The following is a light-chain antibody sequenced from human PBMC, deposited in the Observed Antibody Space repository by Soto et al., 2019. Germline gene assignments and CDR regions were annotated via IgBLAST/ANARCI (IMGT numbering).Light chain of an antibody. Sequence: QSVLTQPASVSGSPGQSFAISCTGSSSDVGIYNYVSWYQQHPGKVPKLIIYEVTNRPSGVSNRFSGSKSGNTASLTISGLQAEDEADYYCSSYTTSSTRVFGTGTKLTVL. CDR3: SSYTTSSTRV. CDR2: EVT. V-gene: IGLV2-14*01. J-gene: IGLJ1*01. CDR1: SSDVGIYNY.